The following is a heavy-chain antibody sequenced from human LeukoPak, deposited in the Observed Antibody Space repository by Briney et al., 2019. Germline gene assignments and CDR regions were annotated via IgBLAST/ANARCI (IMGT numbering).Heavy chain of an antibody. D-gene: IGHD2-15*01. J-gene: IGHJ4*02. V-gene: IGHV4-59*08. CDR2: AYYSGHT. CDR3: ARHPFATPFDY. Sequence: PSETLSLTCTVSGGSISDNYWSWIRQPPGKGLEWNGYAYYSGHTNYNSSLKSRVTMSLDTSKSQFSLRLSSVTAADTAVYFCARHPFATPFDYWGPGTLVTVSS. CDR1: GGSISDNY.